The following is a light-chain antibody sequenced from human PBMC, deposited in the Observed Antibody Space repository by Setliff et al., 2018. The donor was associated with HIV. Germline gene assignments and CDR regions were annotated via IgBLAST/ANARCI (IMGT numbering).Light chain of an antibody. Sequence: QSVLAQPVSVSGSPGQSITISCTGTSSDVGGYNYVSWYQQHPGKAPKLMIFDVSKRPSGVSNRFSGSKSGNTASLTIPGLQAEDEADFYCSSYTSSSTLVFGTGTKVTVL. CDR2: DVS. CDR3: SSYTSSSTLV. CDR1: SSDVGGYNY. J-gene: IGLJ1*01. V-gene: IGLV2-14*03.